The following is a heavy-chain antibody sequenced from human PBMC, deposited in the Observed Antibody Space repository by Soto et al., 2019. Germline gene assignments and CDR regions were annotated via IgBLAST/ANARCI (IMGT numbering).Heavy chain of an antibody. Sequence: ASVKVSCKASAYTFTSYGISCVRQATGQGLEWMGWISAYNGNTNYAQKLQGRVTMTTDTSTSTAYMELRSLRSDDTAVYYCARDFAVAGTGGWFDPWGQGTLVTVS. CDR2: ISAYNGNT. CDR1: AYTFTSYG. J-gene: IGHJ5*02. V-gene: IGHV1-18*01. D-gene: IGHD6-19*01. CDR3: ARDFAVAGTGGWFDP.